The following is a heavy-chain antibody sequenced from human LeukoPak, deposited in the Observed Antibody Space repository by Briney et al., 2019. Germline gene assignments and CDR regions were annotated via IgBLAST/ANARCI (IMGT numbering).Heavy chain of an antibody. CDR1: GFTFSSYG. CDR2: ISGSGGST. D-gene: IGHD3-22*01. V-gene: IGHV3-23*01. CDR3: AKAYYYDSSGYYFGRNYYYYYMDV. J-gene: IGHJ6*03. Sequence: GGSLRLSCAASGFTFSSYGMSWVRQAPGKGLEWVSAISGSGGSTYYADSVKGRFTISRDNSKNTLYLQMNSLRAEDTAVYYCAKAYYYDSSGYYFGRNYYYYYMDVWGKGTTVTISS.